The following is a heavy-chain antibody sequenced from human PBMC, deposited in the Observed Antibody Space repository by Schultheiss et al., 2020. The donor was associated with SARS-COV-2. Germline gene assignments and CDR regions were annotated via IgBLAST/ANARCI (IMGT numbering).Heavy chain of an antibody. V-gene: IGHV3-23*01. J-gene: IGHJ4*02. CDR2: ISGRGTDT. D-gene: IGHD4-23*01. Sequence: GGSLRLSCAASGFTFSSYALSWVRQAPGRGLEWVSGISGRGTDTDYTDSVKGRFTISRDNSKNTLSLQMNSLRAEDTAVYYCARVETVATLSFIWGRGALVTVSS. CDR3: ARVETVATLSFI. CDR1: GFTFSSYA.